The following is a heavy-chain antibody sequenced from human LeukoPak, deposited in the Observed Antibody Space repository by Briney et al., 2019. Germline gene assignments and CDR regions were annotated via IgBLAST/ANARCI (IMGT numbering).Heavy chain of an antibody. J-gene: IGHJ4*02. D-gene: IGHD6-6*01. CDR3: ARGPGQLVPDFVYYFDY. CDR2: ISYDGSNK. CDR1: GFTFSSYA. V-gene: IGHV3-30-3*01. Sequence: PGRSLRLSCAASGFTFSSYAMHWVRQAPGKGLEWVAVISYDGSNKYYADSVKGRFTISRDNSKNTLYLQMNSLRAEDTAVYYCARGPGQLVPDFVYYFDYWGQGTLVTVSS.